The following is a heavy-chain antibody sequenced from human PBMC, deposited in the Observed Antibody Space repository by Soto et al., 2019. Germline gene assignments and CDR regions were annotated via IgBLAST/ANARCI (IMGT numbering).Heavy chain of an antibody. J-gene: IGHJ4*02. V-gene: IGHV3-49*03. D-gene: IGHD2-2*01. CDR1: GFTFGDYA. Sequence: GALRLSCTASGFTFGDYAMSWFRQAPGKGLEWVGFIRSKAYGGTTEYAASVKGRFTISRDDSKSIAYLQMNSLKTEDTAVYYCTRDGYQLLLPSYSDYWGQGTLVTVSS. CDR3: TRDGYQLLLPSYSDY. CDR2: IRSKAYGGTT.